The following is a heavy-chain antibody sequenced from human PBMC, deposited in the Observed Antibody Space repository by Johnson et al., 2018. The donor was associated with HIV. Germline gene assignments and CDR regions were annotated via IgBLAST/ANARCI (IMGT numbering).Heavy chain of an antibody. CDR2: ISWNSGSV. J-gene: IGHJ3*02. V-gene: IGHV3-9*01. D-gene: IGHD3-10*01. CDR1: GFTFHEYA. Sequence: VQLVESGGGLVQPGRSLRLACAASGFTFHEYALHWVRQTPGKGLEWVSGISWNSGSVGYADSVKGRLTISRDNSKKSLYLDMNSLRAEDTAFYYCAKDMLPWFGEFPWAFDVFDICGQGTMVTVSS. CDR3: AKDMLPWFGEFPWAFDVFDI.